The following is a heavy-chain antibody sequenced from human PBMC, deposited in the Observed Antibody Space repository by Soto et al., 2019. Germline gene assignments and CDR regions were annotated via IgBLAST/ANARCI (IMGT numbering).Heavy chain of an antibody. D-gene: IGHD4-4*01. CDR3: ARDGHFSNYYFDY. CDR2: ICYDGSRK. Sequence: QVQLVESGGGVVQPGRSLRLSCAASGFTFSNYGMHWVRQAPGKGLEWVAVICYDGSRKHYVDSVKGRFTISRDNSKNMVYLQMNSLRNEDTAIYYCARDGHFSNYYFDYWGQGTLVTVSS. V-gene: IGHV3-33*01. J-gene: IGHJ4*02. CDR1: GFTFSNYG.